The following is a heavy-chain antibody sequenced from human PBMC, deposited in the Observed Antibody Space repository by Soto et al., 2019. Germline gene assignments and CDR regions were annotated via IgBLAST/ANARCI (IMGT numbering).Heavy chain of an antibody. CDR2: IIPIFGTA. CDR1: GGTFSSYA. Sequence: QVQLVQSGAEVKKPGSSVKVSCKASGGTFSSYAISWVRQAPGQGLEWMGGIIPIFGTANYAQKFQGRVTITADESTSTAYMELSRLRSEDTAVYYCARDFRSTSSNYYYGMDVWGQGTTVTVSS. J-gene: IGHJ6*02. CDR3: ARDFRSTSSNYYYGMDV. V-gene: IGHV1-69*01. D-gene: IGHD2-2*01.